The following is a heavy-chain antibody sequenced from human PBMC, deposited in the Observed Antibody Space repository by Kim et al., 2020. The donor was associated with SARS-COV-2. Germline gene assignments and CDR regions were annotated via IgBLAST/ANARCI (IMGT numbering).Heavy chain of an antibody. D-gene: IGHD5-12*01. V-gene: IGHV1-2*02. CDR3: ARDWVDWRYYFDY. Sequence: AQKFQGRVTMTRDTSISTAYMELSRLRSDDTAVYYCARDWVDWRYYFDYWGQGTLVTVSS. J-gene: IGHJ4*02.